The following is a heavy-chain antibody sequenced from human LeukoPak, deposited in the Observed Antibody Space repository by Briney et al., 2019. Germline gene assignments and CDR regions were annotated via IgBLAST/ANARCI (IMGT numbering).Heavy chain of an antibody. J-gene: IGHJ4*02. D-gene: IGHD6-19*01. Sequence: PGGSLRLSCVASGFTFSSYWMHWVRQDPRKGLVWVSRISGDGRNINYADSVKGRFTISRDNSKNTLYLQMNSLRAEDTAVYYCAKSPRGWYYDYWGQGTLVTVSS. CDR2: ISGDGRNI. CDR3: AKSPRGWYYDY. CDR1: GFTFSSYW. V-gene: IGHV3-74*01.